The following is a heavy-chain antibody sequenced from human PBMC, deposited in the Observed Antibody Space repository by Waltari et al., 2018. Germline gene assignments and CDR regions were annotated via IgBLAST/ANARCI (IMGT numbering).Heavy chain of an antibody. CDR3: ARDTAPSWNYNFAYFDY. CDR2: IYHSGST. V-gene: IGHV4-38-2*02. D-gene: IGHD1-7*01. CDR1: GYSISSGYY. Sequence: QVQLQESGPGLVKPSETLSLTCAVSGYSISSGYYWGWIRQPPGKGLEWIGSIYHSGSTYYNPSLKSRVTISVDTSKNQFSLKLSSVTAADTAVYYCARDTAPSWNYNFAYFDYWGQGTLVTVSS. J-gene: IGHJ4*02.